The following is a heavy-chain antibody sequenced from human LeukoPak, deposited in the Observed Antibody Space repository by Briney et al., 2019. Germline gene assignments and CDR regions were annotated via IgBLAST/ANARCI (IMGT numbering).Heavy chain of an antibody. Sequence: PSETLSLTCAVYGVSFSGYYWSWIRQPPGKGLEWIGYIYYSGSTNYNPSLKSRVTISVDTSKNQFSLKLSSVTAADTAVYYCARDTHYYDSSGYYYYGMDVWGQGTTVTVSS. D-gene: IGHD3-22*01. CDR1: GVSFSGYY. CDR3: ARDTHYYDSSGYYYYGMDV. CDR2: IYYSGST. V-gene: IGHV4-59*01. J-gene: IGHJ6*02.